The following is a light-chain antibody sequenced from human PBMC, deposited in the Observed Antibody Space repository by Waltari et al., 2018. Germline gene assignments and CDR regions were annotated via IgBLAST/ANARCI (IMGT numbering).Light chain of an antibody. V-gene: IGKV1-12*01. CDR2: DAS. CDR3: QQADRFPLT. CDR1: QDIIRW. Sequence: DIQLTQSPSSVSASVGDTVLITCRASQDIIRWLAWYQQKPGEAPKFLIYDASTLQSGVPSRFSGSGSGKEYTLTISSLQPEDFATYYCQQADRFPLTFGGGTKIEI. J-gene: IGKJ4*01.